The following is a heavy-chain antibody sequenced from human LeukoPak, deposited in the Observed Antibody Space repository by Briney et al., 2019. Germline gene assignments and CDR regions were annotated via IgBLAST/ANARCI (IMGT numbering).Heavy chain of an antibody. CDR2: INPKSGGT. CDR3: ARNYYDSSAYYGY. J-gene: IGHJ4*02. CDR1: GYTFSGYY. Sequence: ASVKVSCKASGYTFSGYYLHWVRQAPGQGLEWMGWINPKSGGTNYAQKFQGRVTMTRDTSISTAYMELSRLRSDDTAVYYCARNYYDSSAYYGYWGQGTLVTVSS. D-gene: IGHD3-22*01. V-gene: IGHV1-2*02.